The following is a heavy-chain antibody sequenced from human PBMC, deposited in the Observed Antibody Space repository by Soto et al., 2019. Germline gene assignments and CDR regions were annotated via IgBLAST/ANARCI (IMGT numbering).Heavy chain of an antibody. D-gene: IGHD2-21*01. CDR2: ITTSSAYI. CDR3: VRSGTARLLRHSWFDT. V-gene: IGHV3-21*01. Sequence: EVQLVESGGGLVKPGGSLRLSCAASGFTFNTYDMNRVRQAPGKGLEWVSSITTSSAYIYYADSLKGRITISRDNAKNSLFLQMNSLIAEDTAVYYCVRSGTARLLRHSWFDTWGQGTLVTVSS. J-gene: IGHJ5*02. CDR1: GFTFNTYD.